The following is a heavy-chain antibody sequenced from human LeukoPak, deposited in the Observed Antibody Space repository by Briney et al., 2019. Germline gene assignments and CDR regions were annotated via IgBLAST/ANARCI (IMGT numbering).Heavy chain of an antibody. D-gene: IGHD2-2*01. V-gene: IGHV3-23*01. CDR3: AKDSRYACRGNCFVS. Sequence: PGGSLRLSFLATRFSHRNYLMRWLRQAPGKGLQWVSQISGTGGATWYAGFARDRFTISRDNSKKTLYLQMSGLRAEDTAMYYCAKDSRYACRGNCFVSWGQGTLLIVSS. CDR2: ISGTGGAT. J-gene: IGHJ4*02. CDR1: RFSHRNYL.